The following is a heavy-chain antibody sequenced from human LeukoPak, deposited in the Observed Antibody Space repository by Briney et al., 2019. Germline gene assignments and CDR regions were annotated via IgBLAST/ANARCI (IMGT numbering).Heavy chain of an antibody. J-gene: IGHJ4*02. CDR3: ARDLSARWEFDY. Sequence: GGSLRLSCAASXXXXSXXXXXWVRXXPXXXXXXVSVIYSGGRTYYADSVKGRFTISRDNSKNTLYLQMNSLRAEDTAVYYCARDLSARWEFDYWGQGTLVTVSS. CDR2: IYSGGRT. CDR1: XXXXSXXX. D-gene: IGHD1-26*01. V-gene: IGHV3-66*01.